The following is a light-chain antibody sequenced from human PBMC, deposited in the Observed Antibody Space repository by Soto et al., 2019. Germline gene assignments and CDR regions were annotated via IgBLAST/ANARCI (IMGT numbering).Light chain of an antibody. CDR2: TTS. CDR1: QSVSSN. V-gene: IGKV3-15*01. CDR3: QQYNNWPLT. J-gene: IGKJ4*01. Sequence: VMTQSPATLSLSPGERATLSCRASQSVSSNLAWYQQKPGQAPRLLIYTTSTRATGVPARFSGSGSGTEFTLTISSLQSEDFAVYYCQQYNNWPLTFGGGTKVDI.